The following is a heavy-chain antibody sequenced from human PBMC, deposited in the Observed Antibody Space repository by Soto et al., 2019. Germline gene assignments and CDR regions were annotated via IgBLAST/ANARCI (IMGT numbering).Heavy chain of an antibody. V-gene: IGHV4-34*01. CDR3: ARRRAVAGYNWFDP. Sequence: SETLSLTCAVYGGSFSGYYWSWIRQPPGKGLEWIGEINHSGSTNYNPSHKSRVTISVDTSKNQFSLKLSSVTAADTAVYYCARRRAVAGYNWFDPWGQGTLVTAPQ. D-gene: IGHD6-19*01. J-gene: IGHJ5*02. CDR2: INHSGST. CDR1: GGSFSGYY.